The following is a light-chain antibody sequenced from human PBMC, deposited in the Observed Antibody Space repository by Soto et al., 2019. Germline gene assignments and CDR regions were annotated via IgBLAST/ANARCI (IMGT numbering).Light chain of an antibody. CDR1: QSVTSNY. J-gene: IGKJ1*01. CDR2: GVS. Sequence: EVVMTQSPATLSVSPGERATISCLASQSVTSNYLAWYQQKPGQAPRLLIYGVSSRATGIPDRFSGSGSGTDFTLTISRLEPEDFAVYYCEQYGSSPRTFGQGTKVDIK. V-gene: IGKV3-20*01. CDR3: EQYGSSPRT.